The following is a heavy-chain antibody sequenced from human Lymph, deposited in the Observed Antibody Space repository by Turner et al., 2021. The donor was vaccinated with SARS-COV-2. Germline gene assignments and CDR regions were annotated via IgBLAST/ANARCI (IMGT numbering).Heavy chain of an antibody. Sequence: EVQLLASGGGLVQPGGSLSPSFAASGFTFSSYSMNWVRQAPGKGLEWVSYISISSRTIYYADSVKGRFTISRDNAKNSLYLQMNSLRDEDTAVYYCARDRGGYGAYYYGMDVWGQGTTVTVSS. J-gene: IGHJ6*02. D-gene: IGHD2-15*01. V-gene: IGHV3-48*02. CDR1: GFTFSSYS. CDR2: ISISSRTI. CDR3: ARDRGGYGAYYYGMDV.